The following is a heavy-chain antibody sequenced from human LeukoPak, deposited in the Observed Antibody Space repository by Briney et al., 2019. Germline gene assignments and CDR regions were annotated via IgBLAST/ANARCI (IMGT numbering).Heavy chain of an antibody. CDR2: INAGNGNT. CDR1: GYTFTSNA. D-gene: IGHD5-18*01. J-gene: IGHJ4*02. Sequence: GASVKVSCKASGYTFTSNAMHWVRQAPGQRLEWMGWINAGNGNTKYSQEFQGRVTITRDTSASTAYMELSSLRSEDMAVYYCARETQLWYYFDYWGQGTLVTVSS. CDR3: ARETQLWYYFDY. V-gene: IGHV1-3*03.